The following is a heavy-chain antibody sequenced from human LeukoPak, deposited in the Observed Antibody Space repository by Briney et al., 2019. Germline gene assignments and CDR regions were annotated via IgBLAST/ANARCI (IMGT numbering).Heavy chain of an antibody. J-gene: IGHJ3*02. CDR2: IYYSGST. D-gene: IGHD3-22*01. CDR3: ARMSTMTAGRSAFDI. V-gene: IGHV4-61*05. CDR1: GGSISSSSYY. Sequence: SETLSLTCTVSGGSISSSSYYWSWIRQPPGKGLEWIGHIYYSGSTNYNPSLKSRVTISVDTSKNQFSLKLSSVTAADTAVYYCARMSTMTAGRSAFDIWGQGTMVTVSS.